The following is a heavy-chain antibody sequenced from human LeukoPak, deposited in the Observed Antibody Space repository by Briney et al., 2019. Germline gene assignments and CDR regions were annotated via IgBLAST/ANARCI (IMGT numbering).Heavy chain of an antibody. D-gene: IGHD1-26*01. CDR3: ARDRRPGREPLMVGY. Sequence: GGSLRLSCAASGFTFSSYGMHWVRQAPGKGLEWVAVIWYDGSNKYYADSVKGRFTISRDNSKNTLYLQMNSLRAEDTAVYYCARDRRPGREPLMVGYWGQGTLVTVSS. CDR2: IWYDGSNK. J-gene: IGHJ4*02. V-gene: IGHV3-33*01. CDR1: GFTFSSYG.